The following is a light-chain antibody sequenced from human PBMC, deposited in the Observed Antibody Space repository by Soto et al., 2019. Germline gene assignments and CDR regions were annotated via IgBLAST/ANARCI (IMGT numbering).Light chain of an antibody. Sequence: EIVLTQSPATLSLSPGERATLSCRASQSVGRYLAWYQQKPGQAPRLLIYDASNRATGIPARFSGSGSGTDFTLTISSLEPEDFVVYYCQQRSNWFTFGQGTKLEIK. CDR3: QQRSNWFT. J-gene: IGKJ2*01. V-gene: IGKV3-11*01. CDR2: DAS. CDR1: QSVGRY.